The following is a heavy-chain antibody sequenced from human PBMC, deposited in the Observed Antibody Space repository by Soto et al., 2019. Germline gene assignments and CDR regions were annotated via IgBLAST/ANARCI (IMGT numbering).Heavy chain of an antibody. CDR3: ADPYKRYDAFDI. J-gene: IGHJ3*02. D-gene: IGHD1-20*01. CDR2: IYHSGDT. CDR1: GGSISNTNW. V-gene: IGHV4-4*02. Sequence: SETLSLTCAVSGGSISNTNWWSWVRQPPGKGLEWIGEIYHSGDTNYNPSLESRVTISVDKSKNQFSLNLGSVTAADTAVYFCADPYKRYDAFDIWGQGTMVTVSS.